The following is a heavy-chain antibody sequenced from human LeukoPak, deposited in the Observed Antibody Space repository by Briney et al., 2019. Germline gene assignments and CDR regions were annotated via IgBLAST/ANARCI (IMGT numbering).Heavy chain of an antibody. V-gene: IGHV4-39*01. J-gene: IGHJ4*02. D-gene: IGHD6-19*01. CDR1: GGSISSSSYY. Sequence: KPSETLSLTCTVSGGSISSSSYYWGWIRQPPGKGLEWIGSIYYSGSTYYNPSLKSRVTISVDTSKNQFSLKLSSVTAADTAVYYCARPSAVAVYDYWGQGTLVTVSS. CDR3: ARPSAVAVYDY. CDR2: IYYSGST.